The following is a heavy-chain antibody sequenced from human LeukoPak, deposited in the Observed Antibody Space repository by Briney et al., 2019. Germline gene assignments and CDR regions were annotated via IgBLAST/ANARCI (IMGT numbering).Heavy chain of an antibody. J-gene: IGHJ4*02. CDR3: ARLSDILTYFDY. V-gene: IGHV4-59*01. Sequence: SETLSLTCTVSGGSISSYYWSWIRQPPGKGLEWIGYIYYSGSTNYNPSLKSRVTISVDTSKNQFSLKLSSVTAADTAVYYCARLSDILTYFDYWGQGTLVTVSS. CDR1: GGSISSYY. CDR2: IYYSGST. D-gene: IGHD3-9*01.